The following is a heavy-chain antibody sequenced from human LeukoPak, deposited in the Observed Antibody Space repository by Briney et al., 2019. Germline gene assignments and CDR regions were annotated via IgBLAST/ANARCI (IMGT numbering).Heavy chain of an antibody. Sequence: SETLSLTCTVSGGSISSGGYYWGWIPQHPGKGLEWIVYIYYSGSTYYNPSLKSRVTISVDTSKNQFSLKLSSVTAADTAVYYCARVPVVRGAYYDILTGSRRSDYYYGMDVWGQGTTVTVSS. J-gene: IGHJ6*02. CDR3: ARVPVVRGAYYDILTGSRRSDYYYGMDV. D-gene: IGHD3-9*01. V-gene: IGHV4-31*03. CDR2: IYYSGST. CDR1: GGSISSGGYY.